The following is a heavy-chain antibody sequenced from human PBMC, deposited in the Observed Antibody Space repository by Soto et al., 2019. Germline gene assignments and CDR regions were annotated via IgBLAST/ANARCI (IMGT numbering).Heavy chain of an antibody. CDR2: ISDDGVSK. CDR3: ARAYYFGSGTSYTLYY. V-gene: IGHV3-30*03. Sequence: QVHLVESGGGEVQTGRSLRLSCAASGFTFSNYGMHWVRQAPGKGLEWVAVISDDGVSKYYADSVQGRFSIPRDNSESAVFLQMNSLRPDDTALYFCARAYYFGSGTSYTLYYWGQGTQVTVSS. J-gene: IGHJ4*02. CDR1: GFTFSNYG. D-gene: IGHD3-10*01.